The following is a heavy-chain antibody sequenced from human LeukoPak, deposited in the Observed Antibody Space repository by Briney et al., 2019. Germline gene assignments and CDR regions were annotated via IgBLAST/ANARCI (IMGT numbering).Heavy chain of an antibody. V-gene: IGHV4-30-2*01. CDR3: ARTTVTTFGYYYYGMDV. Sequence: PSQTLSLTCAVSGGSISSGGYSWSWIRQPPGKGLEWIGYIYHSGSTYYNPSLKSRVTISVDRSKNQFSLKLSSVTAADTAVYYCARTTVTTFGYYYYGMDVWGQGTTVTVSS. CDR2: IYHSGST. CDR1: GGSISSGGYS. D-gene: IGHD4-17*01. J-gene: IGHJ6*02.